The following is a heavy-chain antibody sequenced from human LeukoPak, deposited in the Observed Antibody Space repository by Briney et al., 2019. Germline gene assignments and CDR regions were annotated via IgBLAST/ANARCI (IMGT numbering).Heavy chain of an antibody. CDR1: GFTFSSYA. CDR2: ISDNGGNT. D-gene: IGHD6-19*01. V-gene: IGHV3-64*01. Sequence: GGSLRLSCAGSGFTFSSYAMHWVRQAPGKGLEYVSAISDNGGNTYYANSVKGRFTISRDNSKNTLYLQMNSLRAEDTAVYYCAKSENGRGCSGCQAYWGQGTLVTVSS. CDR3: AKSENGRGCSGCQAY. J-gene: IGHJ4*02.